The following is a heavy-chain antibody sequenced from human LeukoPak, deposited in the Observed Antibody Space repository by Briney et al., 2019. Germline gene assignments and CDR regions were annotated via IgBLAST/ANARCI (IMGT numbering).Heavy chain of an antibody. V-gene: IGHV1-2*06. CDR3: ARDSSGWNHDY. D-gene: IGHD6-19*01. CDR2: INPNSGGT. J-gene: IGHJ4*02. CDR1: GGTFSSYA. Sequence: ASVKVSCKASGGTFSSYAISWVRQAPGQGLEWMGRINPNSGGTNYAQKFQGRVTMTRDTSISTAYMELSRLRSDDTAVYYCARDSSGWNHDYWGQGTLVTVSS.